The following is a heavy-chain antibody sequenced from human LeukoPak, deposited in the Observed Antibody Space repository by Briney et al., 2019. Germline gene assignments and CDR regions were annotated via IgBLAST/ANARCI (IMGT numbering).Heavy chain of an antibody. D-gene: IGHD1-26*01. Sequence: GGSLRLSCAASGFTFSSYGMHWVRQAPGKGVEWVAFIRYDGSNKYYADSMKGRFTISRDNSKNTLYLQMNSLRAEDTAVYYCAKDRYSGSYLGQCYFDYWGQGTLVTVSS. J-gene: IGHJ4*02. CDR1: GFTFSSYG. V-gene: IGHV3-30*02. CDR2: IRYDGSNK. CDR3: AKDRYSGSYLGQCYFDY.